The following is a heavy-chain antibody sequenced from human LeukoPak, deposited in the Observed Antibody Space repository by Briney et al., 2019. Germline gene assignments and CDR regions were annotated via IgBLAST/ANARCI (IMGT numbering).Heavy chain of an antibody. V-gene: IGHV1-69*04. J-gene: IGHJ4*02. CDR2: IIPILGIA. Sequence: SVKVSCKASGGTFSSYAMSWVRQAPGQGLEWMGRIIPILGIANYAQKFQGRVTITADKSTSTAYMELSSLRSEDTAVYYCATQRGYHWQGERDPKSTGLDYWGQGTLVTVSS. D-gene: IGHD3-22*01. CDR3: ATQRGYHWQGERDPKSTGLDY. CDR1: GGTFSSYA.